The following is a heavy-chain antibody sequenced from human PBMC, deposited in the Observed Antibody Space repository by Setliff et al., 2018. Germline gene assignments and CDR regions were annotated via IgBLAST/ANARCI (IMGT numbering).Heavy chain of an antibody. Sequence: SETLSLTCTVYGGSFTNYYWGWIRQSPGKGLEWIGEINHSGSTNYNPSLKSRLTISVDTSKSQFSLNLTSVTAADTAVYFCARAVDSSGYFPYWYFDLWGRGALVTVSS. CDR3: ARAVDSSGYFPYWYFDL. V-gene: IGHV4-34*01. J-gene: IGHJ2*01. CDR2: INHSGST. D-gene: IGHD3-22*01. CDR1: GGSFTNYY.